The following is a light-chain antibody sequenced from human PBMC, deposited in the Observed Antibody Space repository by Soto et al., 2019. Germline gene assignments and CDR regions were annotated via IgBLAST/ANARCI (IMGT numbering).Light chain of an antibody. Sequence: EIVLTQSPGTLSLSPGERATLSCRASQSVSWNYLAWYQHKPGQAPTLLIYGASRRTPGIPDRFSGRGSGTDFTLTISGLEPEDFAVYYCQQYGDSPRTFGQGTKVEIK. CDR2: GAS. V-gene: IGKV3-20*01. CDR1: QSVSWNY. CDR3: QQYGDSPRT. J-gene: IGKJ1*01.